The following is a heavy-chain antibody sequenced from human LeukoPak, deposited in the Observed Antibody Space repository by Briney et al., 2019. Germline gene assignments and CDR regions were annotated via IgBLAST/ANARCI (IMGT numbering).Heavy chain of an antibody. J-gene: IGHJ3*02. V-gene: IGHV3-23*01. CDR3: AKSWNYYDSSGDDALDI. CDR1: GFTFSDYG. D-gene: IGHD3-22*01. Sequence: PGGSLRLSCAAAGFTFSDYGMNWVRQAPGKGLEWVSGISGSGISTYYADSVKGRFTISRDNSKNTLYLQINSLRVEDTAVYYCAKSWNYYDSSGDDALDIWGQGTMVTVSS. CDR2: ISGSGIST.